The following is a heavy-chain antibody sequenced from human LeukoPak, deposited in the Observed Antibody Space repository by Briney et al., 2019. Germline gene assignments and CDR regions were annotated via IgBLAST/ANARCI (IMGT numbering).Heavy chain of an antibody. CDR3: ARGIGVQLERPSTYGMDV. V-gene: IGHV4-4*02. CDR2: IYHSGST. Sequence: SETLSLTCAVSGGSISSSNWWSWVRQPPGKGLEWIGEIYHSGSTNYNPSLKSRVTISVDTSKNQFSLKLSSVTAADTAVYYCARGIGVQLERPSTYGMDVWGQGTTVTVSS. CDR1: GGSISSSNW. D-gene: IGHD1-1*01. J-gene: IGHJ6*02.